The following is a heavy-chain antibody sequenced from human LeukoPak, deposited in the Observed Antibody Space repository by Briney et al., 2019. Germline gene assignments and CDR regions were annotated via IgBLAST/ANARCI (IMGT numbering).Heavy chain of an antibody. CDR1: GDSFTSYW. CDR2: IYPGDSGT. CDR3: ARAPDYGGNSYYFDY. V-gene: IGHV5-51*01. J-gene: IGHJ4*02. Sequence: GESLKISCKGSGDSFTSYWIGWVRQMPGKGLEWMGIIYPGDSGTRYSPSFQGQVTISADKSISTAYLQWSSLKASDTAMYYCARAPDYGGNSYYFDYWGQGTLVTVSS. D-gene: IGHD4-23*01.